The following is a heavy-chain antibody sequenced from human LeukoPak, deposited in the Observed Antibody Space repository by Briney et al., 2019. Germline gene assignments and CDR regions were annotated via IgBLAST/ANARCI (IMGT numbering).Heavy chain of an antibody. CDR2: FDPEDGET. D-gene: IGHD1-26*01. CDR3: ATESGSSHPFDY. Sequence: ASVKVSCKVSGYTLTELSMHWVRQAPGKGLEWMGGFDPEDGETIYAQKFQGRVTMTEDTSTDTAYMELSSLRSGDTAVYYCATESGSSHPFDYWGQGTLVTVSS. J-gene: IGHJ4*02. CDR1: GYTLTELS. V-gene: IGHV1-24*01.